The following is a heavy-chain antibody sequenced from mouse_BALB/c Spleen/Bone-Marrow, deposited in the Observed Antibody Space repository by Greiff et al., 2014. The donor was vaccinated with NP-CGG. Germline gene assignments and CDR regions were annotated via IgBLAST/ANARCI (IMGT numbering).Heavy chain of an antibody. V-gene: IGHV14-3*02. J-gene: IGHJ2*01. D-gene: IGHD4-1*01. CDR1: GFNIKDTY. CDR2: IDPANGNT. Sequence: VQLQQPGAELVKPGASVKLSCTASGFNIKDTYMHWVKQRPDQGLEWIGRIDPANGNTKYNPKFQGKATITSDTSSNTAYLQLSSLTSGDTAVYYCVDWEDYWGQGTTLTVSS. CDR3: VDWEDY.